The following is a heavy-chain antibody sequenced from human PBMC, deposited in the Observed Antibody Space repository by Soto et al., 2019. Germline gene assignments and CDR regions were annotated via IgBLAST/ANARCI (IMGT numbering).Heavy chain of an antibody. J-gene: IGHJ6*02. CDR3: AKDSHYSSSWLYYYGMDV. Sequence: EVQLLESGGGLVQPGGSLRLSCAASGFTFSSYAMNWVRQAPGKGLQWVSIISGSGGSTYYADSVKGRFTISRDNSKNTLFLQMNSLRAEDTAVYYCAKDSHYSSSWLYYYGMDVWGQGTTVTVSS. V-gene: IGHV3-23*01. CDR1: GFTFSSYA. CDR2: ISGSGGST. D-gene: IGHD6-13*01.